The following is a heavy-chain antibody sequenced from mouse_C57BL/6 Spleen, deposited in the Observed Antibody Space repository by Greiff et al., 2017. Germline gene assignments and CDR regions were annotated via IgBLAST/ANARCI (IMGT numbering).Heavy chain of an antibody. CDR2: IRNKANGYTT. J-gene: IGHJ2*01. D-gene: IGHD1-1*01. V-gene: IGHV7-3*01. CDR3: SRYKAHGSSYVDY. CDR1: GFTFTDYY. Sequence: DVKLVESGGGLVQPGGSLSLSCAASGFTFTDYYMSWVRQPPGKALEWLGFIRNKANGYTTEYSASVKGRLTISIDNSQSILYLQMNALSAEDSATYYCSRYKAHGSSYVDYWGQGTTLTVSS.